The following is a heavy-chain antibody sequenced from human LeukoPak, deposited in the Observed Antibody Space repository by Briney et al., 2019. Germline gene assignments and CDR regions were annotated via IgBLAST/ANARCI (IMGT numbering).Heavy chain of an antibody. CDR2: IDPSDSYT. Sequence: PGESLKISCKGSGYSFTNNWITWVRQMPGKGLEWMGRIDPSDSYTNYNPSFQGHVTISVDKSIRTAYLQWSSLKASDTAMYYCARRTDSGYSDYWGQGTLVTVSS. D-gene: IGHD3-22*01. V-gene: IGHV5-10-1*01. J-gene: IGHJ4*02. CDR1: GYSFTNNW. CDR3: ARRTDSGYSDY.